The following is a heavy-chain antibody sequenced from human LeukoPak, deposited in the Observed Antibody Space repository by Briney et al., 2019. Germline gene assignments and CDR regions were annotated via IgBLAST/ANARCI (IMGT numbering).Heavy chain of an antibody. CDR2: IYHTGST. D-gene: IGHD6-6*01. CDR1: GGYINNYY. J-gene: IGHJ4*02. V-gene: IGHV4-59*01. Sequence: SETLSLTCTVSGGYINNYYWSWIRQSPRKGLVWIGYIYHTGSTNYNPSLKSRVTISVDTSKNQFSLKLRSVAAADTAVYYCARGDSSSLPFDYWGQGTLVTVSS. CDR3: ARGDSSSLPFDY.